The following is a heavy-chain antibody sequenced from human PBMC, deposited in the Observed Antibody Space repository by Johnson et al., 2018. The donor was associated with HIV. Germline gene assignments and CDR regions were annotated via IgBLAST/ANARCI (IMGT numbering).Heavy chain of an antibody. CDR2: ISSSDSAI. J-gene: IGHJ3*02. Sequence: QVHLVESGGGLVQPGGSLRLSCAASGVTFSDYYMNWIRQAPGKGLEWVSYISSSDSAIWYADSVKGRFTVSRDNAKNSLYLQMNSLRAEDTAVYYSARSVNAGRPFDIWGQGTLVTVSS. CDR1: GVTFSDYY. V-gene: IGHV3-11*04. CDR3: ARSVNAGRPFDI. D-gene: IGHD2-8*01.